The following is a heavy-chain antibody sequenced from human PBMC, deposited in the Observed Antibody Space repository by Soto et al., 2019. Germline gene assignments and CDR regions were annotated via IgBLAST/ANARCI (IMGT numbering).Heavy chain of an antibody. J-gene: IGHJ6*02. CDR2: IDRDGDE. CDR3: ARIDGGPPGIGHYHGMDV. CDR1: GFSLSTTAMC. D-gene: IGHD3-3*01. Sequence: GSGPTLVNPTQTLTLTCTFSGFSLSTTAMCVTWIRQPPGKALEWLALIDRDGDEYYNTSLKTRLTISKDTSRNQVVLTMTDMEPVDTATYYCARIDGGPPGIGHYHGMDVWGPGTTVTV. V-gene: IGHV2-70*01.